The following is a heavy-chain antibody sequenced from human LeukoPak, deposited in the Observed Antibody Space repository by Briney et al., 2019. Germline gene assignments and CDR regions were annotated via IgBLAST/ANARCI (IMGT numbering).Heavy chain of an antibody. V-gene: IGHV4-34*01. CDR3: ARTFLTGSAPNYYDH. CDR2: INHSGST. Sequence: SETLSLTCAVYGGSFSGYYWSWIRQPPGKGLEWIGEINHSGSTNYNPSLKSRVTISVDTSKNQFSLKLSSVTAADTAVYYCARTFLTGSAPNYYDHWGQETLVTVSS. D-gene: IGHD3-9*01. CDR1: GGSFSGYY. J-gene: IGHJ4*02.